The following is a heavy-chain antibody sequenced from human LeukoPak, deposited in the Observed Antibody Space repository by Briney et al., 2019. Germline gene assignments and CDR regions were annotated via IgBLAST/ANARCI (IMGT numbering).Heavy chain of an antibody. V-gene: IGHV1-8*01. J-gene: IGHJ5*02. CDR1: GYTFTSYD. D-gene: IGHD2-15*01. Sequence: ASVKVSCKASGYTFTSYDINWVRQATGQGLEWMGWMNPNSGNTGYAQKVQGRVTMTRDTSISTAYMELSRLRSDDTAVYYCARGAAPVPRPFDPWGHGNLVTASP. CDR2: MNPNSGNT. CDR3: ARGAAPVPRPFDP.